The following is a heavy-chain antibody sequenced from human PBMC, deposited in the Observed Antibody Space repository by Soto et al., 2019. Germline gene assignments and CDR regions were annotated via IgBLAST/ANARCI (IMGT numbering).Heavy chain of an antibody. CDR1: GASISSTSSGDW. CDR2: IHHSGNT. Sequence: QVQLQESGPGLVKPSGTLSLTCTVSGASISSTSSGDWWSWVRQPPGKGLEWIGEIHHSGNTNYNPSLKSRDTMSVDKYKNQFSLKLSSVTAADTAVYYCAKMVGATLVDYWGQGNLVTVSS. J-gene: IGHJ4*02. CDR3: AKMVGATLVDY. D-gene: IGHD1-26*01. V-gene: IGHV4-4*02.